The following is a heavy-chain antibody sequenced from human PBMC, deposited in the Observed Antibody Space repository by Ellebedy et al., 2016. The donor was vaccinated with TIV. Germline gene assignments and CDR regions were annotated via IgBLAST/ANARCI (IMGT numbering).Heavy chain of an antibody. CDR2: ISYDGSNK. Sequence: GESLKISCAASGFTFSSYAMHWVRQAPGKGLEWVAVISYDGSNKYYADSVKGRFTISRDNSKNTLYLQMNSLRAEDTAVYYCARRPDSSGYYQWGQGTLVTVSS. V-gene: IGHV3-30-3*01. CDR3: ARRPDSSGYYQ. J-gene: IGHJ4*02. CDR1: GFTFSSYA. D-gene: IGHD3-22*01.